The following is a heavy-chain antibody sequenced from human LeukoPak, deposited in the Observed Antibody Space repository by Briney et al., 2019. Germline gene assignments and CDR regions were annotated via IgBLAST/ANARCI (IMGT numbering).Heavy chain of an antibody. CDR1: GFTFSSYA. CDR2: ISGSGGST. CDR3: AVLGATTTDY. J-gene: IGHJ4*02. V-gene: IGHV3-23*01. Sequence: PGGSLRLSFEASGFTFSSYAMSWVRQAPGKGLEWVSAISGSGGSTYYADSVKGRFTISRDNSKNTLYLQMNSLRAEDTAVYYCAVLGATTTDYWGQGTLVTVSS. D-gene: IGHD1-26*01.